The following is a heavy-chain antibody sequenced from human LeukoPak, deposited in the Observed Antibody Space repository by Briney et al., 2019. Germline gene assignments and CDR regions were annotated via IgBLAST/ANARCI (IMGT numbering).Heavy chain of an antibody. CDR2: ISGSGGST. CDR1: GFTFSSYA. D-gene: IGHD3-22*01. V-gene: IGHV3-23*01. Sequence: PGGSLRLSCAASGFTFSSYAMSWVRQAPGKGLEWVSAISGSGGSTYYADSVKGRFTISRDNSKNTLYLQMNSLRAEDTAVYYCATIPREEIETTMIVVKDYWGQGTLVTVSS. J-gene: IGHJ4*02. CDR3: ATIPREEIETTMIVVKDY.